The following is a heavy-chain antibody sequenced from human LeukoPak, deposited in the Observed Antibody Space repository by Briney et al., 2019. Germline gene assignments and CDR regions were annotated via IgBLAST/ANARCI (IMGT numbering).Heavy chain of an antibody. CDR2: IDQRGSDK. CDR3: TRGGAARPDY. CDR1: GFSFSSYW. V-gene: IGHV3-7*01. D-gene: IGHD6-6*01. J-gene: IGHJ4*02. Sequence: GGSLTLSCAASGFSFSSYWMTWLRQAPGKGLEWVARIDQRGSDKHYVDSVKGRFTVSRDNAKNSLFLQMNSLRDEDTAVYYCTRGGAARPDYWGQGTLVTVSS.